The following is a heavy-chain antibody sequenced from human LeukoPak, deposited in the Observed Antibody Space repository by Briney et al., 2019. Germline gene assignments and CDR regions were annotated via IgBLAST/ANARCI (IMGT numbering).Heavy chain of an antibody. D-gene: IGHD2-15*01. CDR2: ISGSGGST. J-gene: IGHJ4*02. V-gene: IGHV3-23*01. CDR3: ARGRFALGYCSGGSCYSHFDY. Sequence: PGGSLRLSCAASGFTFSSYAMSWGRQAPGKGLEWGSAISGSGGSTYYADPVKVRFTISRENSKNKLYMQMNSLRAEDTAVYYCARGRFALGYCSGGSCYSHFDYWGQGTLVTVSS. CDR1: GFTFSSYA.